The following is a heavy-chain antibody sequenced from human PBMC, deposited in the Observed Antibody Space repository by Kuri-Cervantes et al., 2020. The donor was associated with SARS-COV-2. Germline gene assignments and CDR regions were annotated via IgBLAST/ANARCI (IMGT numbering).Heavy chain of an antibody. CDR1: GYTFTGYY. CDR2: INPNSGGT. J-gene: IGHJ4*02. CDR3: ARDWSRDGYNSFDY. Sequence: ASVKVSCKASGYTFTGYYMHLVRQAPGQGLEWMGWINPNSGGTNYAQKFQGRVTMTRDTSISTAYMELSRLRSDDTAVYYCARDWSRDGYNSFDYWGQGTLVTVSS. D-gene: IGHD5-24*01. V-gene: IGHV1-2*02.